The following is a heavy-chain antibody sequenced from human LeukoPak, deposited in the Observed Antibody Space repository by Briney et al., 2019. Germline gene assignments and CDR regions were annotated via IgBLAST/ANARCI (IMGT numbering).Heavy chain of an antibody. CDR2: INHSGST. J-gene: IGHJ5*02. Sequence: SETLSLTCAVYGGSFSGYYWSWIRQPPGKGLEWIGEINHSGSTNYNPSLKSRVTISVDTSKNQFSLKLSSVTAADTAVYYCARSFVSGYSYGYCWFDPWGQGTLVTVSS. D-gene: IGHD5-18*01. V-gene: IGHV4-34*01. CDR1: GGSFSGYY. CDR3: ARSFVSGYSYGYCWFDP.